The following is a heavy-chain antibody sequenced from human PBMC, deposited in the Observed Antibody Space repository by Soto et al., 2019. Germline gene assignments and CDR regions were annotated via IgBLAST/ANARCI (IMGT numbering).Heavy chain of an antibody. CDR3: ASAVVPAAKLGLYYMDV. J-gene: IGHJ6*03. CDR1: GYTFTSYA. D-gene: IGHD2-2*01. Sequence: GASVKVSCKASGYTFTSYAMHWVRQAPGQRLEWMGWINAGNGNTKYSQKFQGRVTITRDTSASTAYMELSSLRSEDTAVYYCASAVVPAAKLGLYYMDVWGKGTTVTVSS. V-gene: IGHV1-3*01. CDR2: INAGNGNT.